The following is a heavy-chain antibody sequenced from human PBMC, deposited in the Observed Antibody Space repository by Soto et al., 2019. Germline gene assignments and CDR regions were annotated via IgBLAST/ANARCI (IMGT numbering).Heavy chain of an antibody. CDR1: GFSLSTSGVG. V-gene: IGHV2-5*02. CDR3: AHSGYSSSSGNDAFDI. CDR2: IYWDDDK. Sequence: QITLKESGPPLVKPTQTLTLTCTFSGFSLSTSGVGVGWIRQPPGKALEWLALIYWDDDKRYSPSLKSRLTITKDTSKNQVVLTMTNMDPVDTATYYCAHSGYSSSSGNDAFDIWGQGTMVTVSS. D-gene: IGHD6-6*01. J-gene: IGHJ3*02.